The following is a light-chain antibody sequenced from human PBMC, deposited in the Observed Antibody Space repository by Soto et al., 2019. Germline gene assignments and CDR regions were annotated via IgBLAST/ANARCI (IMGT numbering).Light chain of an antibody. CDR3: QKYTNVPA. CDR1: QGISNY. Sequence: DIQMTQSPSSQSASVGDRVTITRRASQGISNYLAWYQQIPGKVPKLLISAASTLQSGVPSRFSGSGSGTDFTLTISSLQPEDVATYYCQKYTNVPAFGGGTKVEIK. J-gene: IGKJ4*01. CDR2: AAS. V-gene: IGKV1-27*01.